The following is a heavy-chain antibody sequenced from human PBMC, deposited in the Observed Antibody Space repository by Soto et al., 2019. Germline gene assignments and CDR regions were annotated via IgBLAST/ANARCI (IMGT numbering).Heavy chain of an antibody. J-gene: IGHJ4*02. Sequence: QVQPVQSGAEVKKPGASVRVSCKASGYTFTNKYMHLVRQAPGQGLEWMGIINPTGGPTRYAQKFQARITMTRETSTRQVYLELNNLRSEETAVVYCATGLMYNDNGDYSPGYWGPGTLVTVNS. D-gene: IGHD3-22*01. CDR2: INPTGGPT. CDR1: GYTFTNKY. CDR3: ATGLMYNDNGDYSPGY. V-gene: IGHV1-46*01.